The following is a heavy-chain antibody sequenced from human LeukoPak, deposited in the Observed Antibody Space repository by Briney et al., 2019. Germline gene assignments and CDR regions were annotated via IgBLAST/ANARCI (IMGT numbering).Heavy chain of an antibody. D-gene: IGHD1/OR15-1a*01. CDR1: GASVSSGGYY. CDR3: RVTTNVYDYIDV. V-gene: IGHV4-30-2*01. J-gene: IGHJ6*03. CDR2: TYHSGSP. Sequence: SQTLSLTCSVSGASVSSGGYYWSWIRQTPGKGLEWIGYTYHSGSPFHNPSLKGRATISLDRSRNQVSLKLTSVTAADTAVYYCRVTTNVYDYIDVWGKGTTVIVSS.